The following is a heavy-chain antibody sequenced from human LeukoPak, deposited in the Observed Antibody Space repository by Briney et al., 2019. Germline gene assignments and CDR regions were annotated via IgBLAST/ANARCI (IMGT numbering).Heavy chain of an antibody. CDR1: GGSISSYY. CDR2: TYYSGST. CDR3: VRGDYYDSSEHFQH. Sequence: SETLSLTCTVSGGSISSYYWSWIRQPPGKGLEWIGYTYYSGSTNYNPALKSRVTMSVDTSKNQFSLKLSSVTAADTAVYYCVRGDYYDSSEHFQHWGQGTLVTVSS. V-gene: IGHV4-59*08. D-gene: IGHD3-22*01. J-gene: IGHJ1*01.